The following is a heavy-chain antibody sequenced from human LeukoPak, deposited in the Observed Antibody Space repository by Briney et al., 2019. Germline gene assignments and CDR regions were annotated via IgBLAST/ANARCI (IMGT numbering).Heavy chain of an antibody. D-gene: IGHD1-26*01. Sequence: SETLSLTCTVSGGSISSYYRSWIRQPPGKGLEWIGYIYYSGSTNYNPSLKSRVTISVDTSKNQFSLKLGSVTAADTAVDYCARDRKWSYDAFDIWGQGTMVTVSS. CDR1: GGSISSYY. CDR3: ARDRKWSYDAFDI. V-gene: IGHV4-59*01. CDR2: IYYSGST. J-gene: IGHJ3*02.